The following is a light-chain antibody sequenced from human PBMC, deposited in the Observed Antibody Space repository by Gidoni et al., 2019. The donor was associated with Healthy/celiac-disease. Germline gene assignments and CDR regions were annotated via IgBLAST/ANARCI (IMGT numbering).Light chain of an antibody. Sequence: QSALTQPRSVSGSPGQSVTIPCTGTSSYVGGYNYASWYPQPPGKAPKLMIYDVSKRPSGGPDRFSGSKSGNTAALTISGLQAEDEADYYCCTYAGSYTFDVVFGGGTKLTVL. CDR1: SSYVGGYNY. CDR3: CTYAGSYTFDVV. J-gene: IGLJ2*01. CDR2: DVS. V-gene: IGLV2-11*01.